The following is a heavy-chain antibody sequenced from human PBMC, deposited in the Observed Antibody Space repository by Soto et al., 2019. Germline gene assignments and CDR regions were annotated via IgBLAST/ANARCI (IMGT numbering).Heavy chain of an antibody. Sequence: QVKLVQSGAEEKKPGASVKVSCKASGYTFTGYAMHWVRQAPGQRLEWMGWINAGNGNTKYSQKFQGRVTITRDTSASTGYMELSSLRSEDTAVYYCARAVAVPGDFDYWGQGTLVTVSS. CDR3: ARAVAVPGDFDY. CDR1: GYTFTGYA. V-gene: IGHV1-3*05. J-gene: IGHJ4*02. CDR2: INAGNGNT. D-gene: IGHD6-19*01.